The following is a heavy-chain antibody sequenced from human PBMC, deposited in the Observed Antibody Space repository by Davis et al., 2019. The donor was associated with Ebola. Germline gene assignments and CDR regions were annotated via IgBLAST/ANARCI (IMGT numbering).Heavy chain of an antibody. D-gene: IGHD2-15*01. J-gene: IGHJ4*02. CDR1: GGTLTSYA. CDR3: AHLGPQRYCSGGGCHGYLDY. V-gene: IGHV1-69*13. Sequence: SVKVSCKAVGGTLTSYAMTWVRQAPGQGLEWMGGIIPVFRTANYAQKFQARVPITADESTRTAYMELSGLRSGDTAVYYWAHLGPQRYCSGGGCHGYLDYWGQGTLVIVSS. CDR2: IIPVFRTA.